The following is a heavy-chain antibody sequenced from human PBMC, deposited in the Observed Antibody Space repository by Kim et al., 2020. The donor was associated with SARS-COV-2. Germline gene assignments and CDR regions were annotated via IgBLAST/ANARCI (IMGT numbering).Heavy chain of an antibody. J-gene: IGHJ4*02. V-gene: IGHV1-3*04. CDR1: GYTFTNYA. Sequence: ASVKVSCKASGYTFTNYAMHWVRQAPGQRLEWMGWFKIDNGNTIYSQKFQGRVSISRDTSASTAYMELSSLQSEDTAVYYCTKDGGKAGNSDFWGQGTLVTVSS. D-gene: IGHD2-15*01. CDR2: FKIDNGNT. CDR3: TKDGGKAGNSDF.